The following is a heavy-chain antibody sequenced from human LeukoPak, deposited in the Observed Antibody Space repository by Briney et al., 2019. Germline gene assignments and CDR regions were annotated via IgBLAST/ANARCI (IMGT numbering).Heavy chain of an antibody. D-gene: IGHD2/OR15-2a*01. V-gene: IGHV1-69*05. CDR1: GGTCSSYA. J-gene: IGHJ3*02. CDR2: IIPIFGTA. Sequence: ASVKLSCKASGGTCSSYAISWVRQAPGQGLEWMGGIIPIFGTANYAQTFPGSVTITTEESTSTDYMEMSSLRSEDTAVYYCARSFEERKGAFDIWGQGTMVTVSS. CDR3: ARSFEERKGAFDI.